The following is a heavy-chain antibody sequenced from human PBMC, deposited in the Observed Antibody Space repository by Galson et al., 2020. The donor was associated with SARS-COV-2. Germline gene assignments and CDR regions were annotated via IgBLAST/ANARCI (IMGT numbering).Heavy chain of an antibody. CDR1: GFTFSSYA. D-gene: IGHD1-26*01. Sequence: GGSMRLSCAASGFTFSSYAMHWVRQAPGKGLEWVAVISYDGSNKYYADSVKGRFTISRDNSKNTLYLQMNSLRAEDTAVYYCARPASGSYYTYFDYWGQGTLVTVSS. CDR2: ISYDGSNK. V-gene: IGHV3-30*01. J-gene: IGHJ4*02. CDR3: ARPASGSYYTYFDY.